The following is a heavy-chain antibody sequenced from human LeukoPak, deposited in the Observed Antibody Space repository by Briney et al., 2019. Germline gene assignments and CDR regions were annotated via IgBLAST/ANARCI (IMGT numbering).Heavy chain of an antibody. V-gene: IGHV4-34*01. CDR1: GGSFSGYY. J-gene: IGHJ6*02. Sequence: SETLSLTCAVYGGSFSGYYWSWIRQPPGKGLEWIGEINHSGSTNYNPSLKRRVNISVDTSKNQFSLKLSSVTAADTAVYYCARVTRASIFGVVHMDVWGQGTTVTVSS. D-gene: IGHD3-3*02. CDR2: INHSGST. CDR3: ARVTRASIFGVVHMDV.